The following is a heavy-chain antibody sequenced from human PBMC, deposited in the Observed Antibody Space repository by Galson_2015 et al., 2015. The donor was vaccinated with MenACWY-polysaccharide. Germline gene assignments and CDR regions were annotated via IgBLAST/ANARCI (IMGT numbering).Heavy chain of an antibody. CDR2: MNPNSGKK. V-gene: IGHV1-8*01. CDR3: ARVIARKYTFADS. CDR1: GYKFTSYD. D-gene: IGHD2-21*01. Sequence: SVKVSCKASGYKFTSYDINWVRQATGQGLEWMGWMNPNSGKKGYAQKFKGRVTMTGNSAITTAYMELSSLRSEDTAVCYCARVIARKYTFADSWGQGTLVTVSS. J-gene: IGHJ4*02.